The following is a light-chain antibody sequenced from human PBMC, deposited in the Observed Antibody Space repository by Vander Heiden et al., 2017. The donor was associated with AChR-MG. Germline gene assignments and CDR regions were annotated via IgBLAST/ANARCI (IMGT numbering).Light chain of an antibody. CDR1: RSDVGGYNY. V-gene: IGLV2-14*01. CDR2: DVS. J-gene: IGLJ2*01. Sequence: QSALTHPASVSGSPGQSVTISCTGTRSDVGGYNYVSWYQQHPGKAPKLMIYDVSNRPSGVSNRFSGSKSGNTASLTISGLQAEDEADDYCSSYTSSSTGVFGGGTKLTVL. CDR3: SSYTSSSTGV.